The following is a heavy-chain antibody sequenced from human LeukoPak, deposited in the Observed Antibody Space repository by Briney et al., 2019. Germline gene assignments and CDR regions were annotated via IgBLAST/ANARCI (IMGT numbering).Heavy chain of an antibody. D-gene: IGHD5-24*01. CDR2: IYHSGST. V-gene: IGHV4-4*02. CDR1: SGSISSRNW. CDR3: AREGGRWLQLRIQHHPKYNWFDP. Sequence: SGTLSLTCAVSSGSISSRNWWSWVRQPPGKGLEWIGEIYHSGSTNYNPSLKSRVTISADKSKNQFSLKMRSVTAADTAVYYCAREGGRWLQLRIQHHPKYNWFDPWGQGTLVTVSS. J-gene: IGHJ5*02.